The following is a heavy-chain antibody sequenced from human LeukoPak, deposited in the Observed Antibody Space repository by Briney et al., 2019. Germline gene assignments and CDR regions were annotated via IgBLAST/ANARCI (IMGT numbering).Heavy chain of an antibody. CDR1: GYRFPTYW. CDR2: IYPDESNI. CDR3: ARPPSRGYSSSLED. Sequence: GEPLKSPRQGSGYRFPTYWIPWVRTIPGTGPGGKGMIYPDESNIRYSTSFQGQVTISADKSISTAYLQWSSLKASDTAMYYCARPPSRGYSSSLEDWGQGTLVTASS. V-gene: IGHV5-51*01. J-gene: IGHJ4*02. D-gene: IGHD2-2*03.